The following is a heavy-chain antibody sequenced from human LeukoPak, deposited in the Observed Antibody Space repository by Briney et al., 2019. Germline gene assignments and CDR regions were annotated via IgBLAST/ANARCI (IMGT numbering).Heavy chain of an antibody. CDR2: INSDGSST. V-gene: IGHV3-74*01. CDR3: ASSNYYYDSSGYYYHWFDP. CDR1: GFTFSSYW. J-gene: IGHJ5*02. D-gene: IGHD3-22*01. Sequence: GGSLRLSCAASGFTFSSYWMHWVRQAPGKGLVWVSRINSDGSSTSYADSVKGRFTISRGNAKNTLYLQMNSLRAEDTAVYYCASSNYYYDSSGYYYHWFDPWGQGTLVTVSS.